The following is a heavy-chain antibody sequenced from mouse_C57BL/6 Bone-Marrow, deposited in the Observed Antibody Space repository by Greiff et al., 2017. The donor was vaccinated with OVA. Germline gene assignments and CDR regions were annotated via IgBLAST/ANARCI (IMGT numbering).Heavy chain of an antibody. CDR2: ISSGSSTI. CDR1: GFTFSDYG. V-gene: IGHV5-17*01. Sequence: DVKLVESGGGLVKPGGSLKLSCAASGFTFSDYGMHWVRQAPEKGLEWVAYISSGSSTIYYADTVKGRFTISRDNAKNTLFLQMTSLRSEDTAMYYCAKEGYGSYFDYWGQGTTLTVSS. D-gene: IGHD1-1*01. J-gene: IGHJ2*01. CDR3: AKEGYGSYFDY.